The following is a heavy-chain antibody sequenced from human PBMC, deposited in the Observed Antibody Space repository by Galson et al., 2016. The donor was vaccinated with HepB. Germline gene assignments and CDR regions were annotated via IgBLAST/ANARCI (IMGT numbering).Heavy chain of an antibody. Sequence: SLRLSCAASGFTLSNYAMFWVRQGPGKGLEYVSVIGSDGVSTYYPDSVKGRVTISRDNPENTLYLQMTGLRPEDTAFYYCVKNGIEYSNSGYFEVWGQGTLVIVSS. J-gene: IGHJ4*02. CDR1: GFTLSNYA. CDR2: IGSDGVST. CDR3: VKNGIEYSNSGYFEV. V-gene: IGHV3-64D*06. D-gene: IGHD4-11*01.